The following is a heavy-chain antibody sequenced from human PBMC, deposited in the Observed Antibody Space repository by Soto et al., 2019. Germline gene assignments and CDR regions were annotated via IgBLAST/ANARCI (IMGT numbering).Heavy chain of an antibody. Sequence: QITLKESGPTLVKPKQTLTLTCTFSGFSLSTSGVGVGWIRQPPGKALEWLALIYWDDDKRYSPSLKSRLTITKVTSKNQVVLTMTNMDPVDTATYYCAHSIRYFDWLHRYFDYWGQGTLVTVSS. CDR3: AHSIRYFDWLHRYFDY. CDR1: GFSLSTSGVG. D-gene: IGHD3-9*01. CDR2: IYWDDDK. J-gene: IGHJ4*02. V-gene: IGHV2-5*02.